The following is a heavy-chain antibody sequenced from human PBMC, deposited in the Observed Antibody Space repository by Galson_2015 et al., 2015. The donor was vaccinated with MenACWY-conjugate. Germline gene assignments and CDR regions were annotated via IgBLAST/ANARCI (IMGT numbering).Heavy chain of an antibody. CDR2: ISSSSSYI. V-gene: IGHV3-21*01. D-gene: IGHD3-3*01. CDR3: ASSGVNYDFWSGFDYYGVDV. CDR1: GFTFSSYS. J-gene: IGHJ6*02. Sequence: SLRLSCAASGFTFSSYSMNWVRQAPGKGLEWVSSISSSSSYIYYADSVKGRFTISRDNAKNSLYLQMNSLRAEDTAVYYCASSGVNYDFWSGFDYYGVDVWGQGTTVTVSS.